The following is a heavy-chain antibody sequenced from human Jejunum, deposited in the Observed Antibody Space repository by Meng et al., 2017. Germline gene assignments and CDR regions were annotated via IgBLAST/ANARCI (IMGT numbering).Heavy chain of an antibody. V-gene: IGHV2-5*02. CDR2: IYWDDDK. CDR3: AHTLVSNWNYLSPFDS. D-gene: IGHD1-7*01. CDR1: GFSLSTSEVG. J-gene: IGHJ4*02. Sequence: SGPTLVKPTQTLTLTCTFSGFSLSTSEVGVGWIRPPPGKALEWLALIYWDDDKRYSPSLNNRLTITKDTSRNQMVLTMTNMDPVDTATYYCAHTLVSNWNYLSPFDSWGQGTLVTVSS.